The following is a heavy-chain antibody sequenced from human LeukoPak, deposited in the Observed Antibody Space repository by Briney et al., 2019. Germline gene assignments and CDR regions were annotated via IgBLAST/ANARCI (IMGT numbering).Heavy chain of an antibody. J-gene: IGHJ4*02. CDR2: IIPIFGTA. CDR1: GGTFSSYA. Sequence: SVKVSCKASGGTFSSYAISWVRQAPGQGLEWMGGIIPIFGTASYAQKFQGRVTITADESTSTAYMELSSLRSEDTAVYYCARDDDCSGGSCSVYWGQGTLVTVSS. CDR3: ARDDDCSGGSCSVY. V-gene: IGHV1-69*13. D-gene: IGHD2-15*01.